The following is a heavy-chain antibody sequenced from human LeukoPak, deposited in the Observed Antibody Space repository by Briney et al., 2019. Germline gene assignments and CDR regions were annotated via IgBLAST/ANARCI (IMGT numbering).Heavy chain of an antibody. CDR2: VFHSGNT. D-gene: IGHD6-6*01. V-gene: IGHV4-38-2*02. Sequence: SETLSLACTVSGYSISSTYYWGWIRQPPGKGLEWVGSVFHSGNTYYNPSLKSRLTISADTSKNQFSLTLTSVTAADTAVYYCARDRSVGVLPAPPFDFWGQGTLVTVSS. CDR1: GYSISSTYY. J-gene: IGHJ4*02. CDR3: ARDRSVGVLPAPPFDF.